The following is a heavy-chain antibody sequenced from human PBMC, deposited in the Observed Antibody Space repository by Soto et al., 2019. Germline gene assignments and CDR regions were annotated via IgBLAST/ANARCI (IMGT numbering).Heavy chain of an antibody. CDR1: GGSINSDYYY. Sequence: PSETLSLTCTVSGGSINSDYYYWGWIRQPPGKGLEWIGYMYSSGSTYSNPSLKSPAAMSVDTSQNHFSLSLTSVTAADTAVYFCVRGKYCATVDACHRYFDSWGQGIPVTVSS. CDR2: MYSSGST. V-gene: IGHV4-30-4*01. D-gene: IGHD2-8*01. CDR3: VRGKYCATVDACHRYFDS. J-gene: IGHJ4*02.